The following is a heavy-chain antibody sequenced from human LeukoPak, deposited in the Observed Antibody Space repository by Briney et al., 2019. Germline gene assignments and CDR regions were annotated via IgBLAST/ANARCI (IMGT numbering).Heavy chain of an antibody. J-gene: IGHJ4*02. CDR1: GFTFSSYW. Sequence: PGGSLRLSCAASGFTFSSYWMSWVRQAPGKGLEWVANIKQNGSEKYYVDPVKGRFTISRDNAKNSLYLQMNSLRAEDTAVFYCARFARSGYYSDWDQGTLVTVSS. CDR2: IKQNGSEK. CDR3: ARFARSGYYSD. V-gene: IGHV3-7*01. D-gene: IGHD3-22*01.